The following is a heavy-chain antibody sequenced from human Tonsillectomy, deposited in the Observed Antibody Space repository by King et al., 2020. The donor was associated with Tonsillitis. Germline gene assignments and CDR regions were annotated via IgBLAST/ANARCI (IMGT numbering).Heavy chain of an antibody. Sequence: QLVQSGGGVVQPGRSLRLSCAASGSTFSGYAMHWVRHTPGKGLEWVAGISYDGSRNYYADSVKGRFTISRDDSKNTLYLQMNSLRAEDTAMYYCARVGRGYSLGNGMDVWGQGTTVTVSS. J-gene: IGHJ6*02. CDR3: ARVGRGYSLGNGMDV. CDR2: ISYDGSRN. D-gene: IGHD5-18*01. V-gene: IGHV3-30-3*01. CDR1: GSTFSGYA.